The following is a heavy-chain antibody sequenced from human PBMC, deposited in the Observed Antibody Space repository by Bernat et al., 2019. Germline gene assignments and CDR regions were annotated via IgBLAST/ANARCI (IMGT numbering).Heavy chain of an antibody. CDR3: ARDDVGGAYDCWSGYYASDS. D-gene: IGHD3-3*01. CDR1: GFTFSSYA. CDR2: ISDDGSNK. J-gene: IGHJ4*02. Sequence: QVQLVESGGGVVQPGRSLRLSCAASGFTFSSYAMHWVRQAPGKGLEWVAVISDDGSNKYYADSVKGRFTISRDNSKNTLYLQMNSLRAEDTAVYYCARDDVGGAYDCWSGYYASDSWGQGTLVTVSS. V-gene: IGHV3-30-3*01.